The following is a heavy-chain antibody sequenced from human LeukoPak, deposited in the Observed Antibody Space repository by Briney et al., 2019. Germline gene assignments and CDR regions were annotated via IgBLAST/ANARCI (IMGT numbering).Heavy chain of an antibody. V-gene: IGHV5-51*01. D-gene: IGHD6-19*01. Sequence: GESLKISCQGSGYRFTSYWIAWVRQMPGKGLEWMGIIYPGDSDTRYSPSFQGQVTISADKSIDTAYLQWSSLKASDTAIYYCARQGGQWLVQGAFDIWGQGTMVTVSS. CDR2: IYPGDSDT. J-gene: IGHJ3*02. CDR3: ARQGGQWLVQGAFDI. CDR1: GYRFTSYW.